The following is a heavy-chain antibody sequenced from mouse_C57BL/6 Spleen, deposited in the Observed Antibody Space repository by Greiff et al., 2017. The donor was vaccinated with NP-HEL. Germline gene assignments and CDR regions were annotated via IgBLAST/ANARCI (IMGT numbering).Heavy chain of an antibody. D-gene: IGHD6-5*01. J-gene: IGHJ2*01. CDR1: GYTFTDYN. CDR2: INPNNGGT. Sequence: EVKLQESGPELVKPGASVKMSCKASGYTFTDYNMHWVKRSNGKSLEWIGYINPNNGGTSYNQKFKGKATLTVNKSSSTAYMELRSLTSEDSAVYYCAREAYKGYWGQGTTLTVSS. CDR3: AREAYKGY. V-gene: IGHV1-22*01.